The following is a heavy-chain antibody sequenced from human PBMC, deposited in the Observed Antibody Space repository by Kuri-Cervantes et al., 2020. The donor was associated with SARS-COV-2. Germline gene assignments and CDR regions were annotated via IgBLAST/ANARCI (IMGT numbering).Heavy chain of an antibody. V-gene: IGHV3-11*03. CDR2: ISSSSSYT. D-gene: IGHD6-13*01. J-gene: IGHJ4*02. CDR1: GFTFSDYY. Sequence: GESLKISCAASGFTFSDYYMSWIRQAPGKGLEWVSYISSSSSYTNYADSVKGRFTISRDNAKNSLYLQMNSLRAEDTAVYYCARGQQLIDYWGQGTRGTVSS. CDR3: ARGQQLIDY.